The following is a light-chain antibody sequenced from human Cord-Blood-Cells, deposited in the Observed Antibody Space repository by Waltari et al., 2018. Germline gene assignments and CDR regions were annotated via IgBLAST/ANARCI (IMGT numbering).Light chain of an antibody. Sequence: QSALTQPRSVSGSPGQSVTISCTGTSSDVGGYNYVSWYQQHPGKVPKLMIYDVSKRAPGVPVRFSGSKSGNTASLTISRLQAEDEADYYCCPYAGSYTVFGGGPKLTVL. CDR3: CPYAGSYTV. CDR1: SSDVGGYNY. J-gene: IGLJ2*01. V-gene: IGLV2-11*01. CDR2: DVS.